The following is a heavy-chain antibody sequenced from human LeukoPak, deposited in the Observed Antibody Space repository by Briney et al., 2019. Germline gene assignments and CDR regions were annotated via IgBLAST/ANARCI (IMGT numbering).Heavy chain of an antibody. CDR1: GFTFSSYA. Sequence: GGSLRLSCAASGFTFSSYAMHWVRQAPGKGLEWVAVISYDGSNKYYADSVKGRFTISRDNSKNTLYLQMNSLRAEDTAVYYCAREGQQLALDYWGQGTLATVSS. V-gene: IGHV3-30*04. CDR2: ISYDGSNK. J-gene: IGHJ4*02. CDR3: AREGQQLALDY. D-gene: IGHD6-13*01.